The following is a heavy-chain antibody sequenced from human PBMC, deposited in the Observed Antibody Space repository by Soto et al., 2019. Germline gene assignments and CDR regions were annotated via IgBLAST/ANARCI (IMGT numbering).Heavy chain of an antibody. D-gene: IGHD2-2*01. CDR2: IWYDGSNK. Sequence: PGGSLRLSCAASGFTFSSYGMHWVRQAPGKGLEWVAVIWYDGSNKYYADSVKGRFTISRDNSKNTLYLQMNSLRAEDTAVYYCAKSYCSSTSCSRGYFDYWGQGTLVTVSS. CDR3: AKSYCSSTSCSRGYFDY. CDR1: GFTFSSYG. V-gene: IGHV3-33*06. J-gene: IGHJ4*02.